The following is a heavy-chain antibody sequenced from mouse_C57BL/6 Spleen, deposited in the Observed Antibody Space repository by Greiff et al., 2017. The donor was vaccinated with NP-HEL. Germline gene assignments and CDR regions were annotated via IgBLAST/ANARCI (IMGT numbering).Heavy chain of an antibody. CDR3: ARGSNFDY. CDR2: INPSTGGT. V-gene: IGHV1-42*01. J-gene: IGHJ2*01. D-gene: IGHD5-1*01. Sequence: EVKLQESGPELVKPGASVKISCKASGYSFTGYYMNWVKQSPEKSLEWIGEINPSTGGTTYNQKFKAKATLTVDKSSSTAYMQLKSLTSEDSAVYYCARGSNFDYWGQGTTLTVAS. CDR1: GYSFTGYY.